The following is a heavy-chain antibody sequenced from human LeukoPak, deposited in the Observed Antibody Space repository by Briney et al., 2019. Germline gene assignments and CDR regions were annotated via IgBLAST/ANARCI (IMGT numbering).Heavy chain of an antibody. CDR3: AGTVTTSDAFDI. CDR1: GGSISSYY. Sequence: SETLSLTCTVSGGSISSYYWSWIRQPPGKGLEWIGYIYYSGSTSYNPSLKSRVTISVDTSKNQFSLKLSSVTAADTAVYYCAGTVTTSDAFDIWGQGTMVTVSS. J-gene: IGHJ3*02. V-gene: IGHV4-59*01. CDR2: IYYSGST. D-gene: IGHD4-17*01.